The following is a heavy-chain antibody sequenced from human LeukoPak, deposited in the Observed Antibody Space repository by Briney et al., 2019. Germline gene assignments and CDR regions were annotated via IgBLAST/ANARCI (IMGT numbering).Heavy chain of an antibody. D-gene: IGHD3-22*01. CDR3: AKGSDTSGFAL. CDR1: GFTFSSYS. CDR2: ITSSSDYI. J-gene: IGHJ4*02. Sequence: GGSLRLSCAASGFTFSSYSMNWVRQAPGKGLEWVSSITSSSDYIYYADSVRGRFTISRDNAKNSLYLQMNSLRAEDTAVYYCAKGSDTSGFALWGQGTLVTVSS. V-gene: IGHV3-21*01.